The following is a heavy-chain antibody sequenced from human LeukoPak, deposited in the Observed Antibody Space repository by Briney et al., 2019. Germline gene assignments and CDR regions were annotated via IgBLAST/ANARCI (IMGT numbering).Heavy chain of an antibody. CDR2: INPSGGST. Sequence: GPSVKVSGKASGYTFTNYYIHWVRQAPGQGLEWMGIINPSGGSTTYAQRFQGRVTMTRDTSTSTVYMELSSLRSEDTAVYYCARADYGDRGWFDPWGQGTLVTVSS. V-gene: IGHV1-46*01. J-gene: IGHJ5*02. D-gene: IGHD4-17*01. CDR3: ARADYGDRGWFDP. CDR1: GYTFTNYY.